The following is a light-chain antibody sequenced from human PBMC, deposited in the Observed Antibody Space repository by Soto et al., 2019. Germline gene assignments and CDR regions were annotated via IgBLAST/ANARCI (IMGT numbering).Light chain of an antibody. CDR2: DAS. Sequence: EIVLTQSPATLSLSPGERATLSCRASQSVSSYLAWYQQKPGQAPRLLIYDASNRATGIPARFSGSGSGTDFTLTISSLEPEDFATYYCQHYNDYSYTFGPGTNLEIK. J-gene: IGKJ2*01. V-gene: IGKV3-11*01. CDR1: QSVSSY. CDR3: QHYNDYSYT.